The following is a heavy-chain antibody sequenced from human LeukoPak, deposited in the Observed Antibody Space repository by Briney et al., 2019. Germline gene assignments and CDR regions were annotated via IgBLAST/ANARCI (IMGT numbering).Heavy chain of an antibody. CDR1: GFTFSSYG. V-gene: IGHV3-30*02. J-gene: IGHJ6*03. CDR3: AKVRLGYCGGGSCSRGGTSMDV. Sequence: GGSLRLSCAASGFTFSSYGMHWVRQAPGKGLEWVAFIRFDGSYNSYSDSVKGRFTISRDNSKNTMYLQMNSLRAEDAAVYYCAKVRLGYCGGGSCSRGGTSMDVWGRGTTVTISS. CDR2: IRFDGSYN. D-gene: IGHD2-15*01.